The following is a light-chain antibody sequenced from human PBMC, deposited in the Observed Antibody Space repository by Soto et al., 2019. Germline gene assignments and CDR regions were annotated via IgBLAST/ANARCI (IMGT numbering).Light chain of an antibody. J-gene: IGKJ5*01. CDR2: VAS. V-gene: IGKV1-9*01. Sequence: IQLTQSPSSLSASVGDRVTITCRASQGISSYLAWYQQKPGKAPKLLIYVASILQSGVPSRFSGSGSGIDFTLTISSLQPEDFAVYYCQHLNSYPTFGQGTRLEIK. CDR3: QHLNSYPT. CDR1: QGISSY.